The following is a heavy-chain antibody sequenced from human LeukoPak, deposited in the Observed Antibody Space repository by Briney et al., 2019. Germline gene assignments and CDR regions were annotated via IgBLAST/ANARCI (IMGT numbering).Heavy chain of an antibody. D-gene: IGHD6-19*01. V-gene: IGHV3-64*01. Sequence: PGGSLRLSCAASGFTLSSYAMYWVRQAPGKGLEYVSAIGSNGGSTYYANSVKGRFTISRDNSKNTLHLQMGSLRAEDMAVYYCARKETSDWHVYFDYWGQGTLVTVSS. CDR1: GFTLSSYA. CDR2: IGSNGGST. J-gene: IGHJ4*02. CDR3: ARKETSDWHVYFDY.